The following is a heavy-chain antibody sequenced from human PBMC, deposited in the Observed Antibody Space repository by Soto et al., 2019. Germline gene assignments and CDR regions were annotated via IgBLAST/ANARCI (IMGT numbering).Heavy chain of an antibody. CDR3: ARDQTWALDY. D-gene: IGHD3-16*01. CDR2: INHDGSSI. Sequence: GGSLRLSCAASGFTFGQHPMTWVRQAPGKGLEWVAYINHDGSSISYVYSVKGRFTISRDNAKNSLYLQINSLRVDDTAVYYYARDQTWALDYWGQGVTVSS. CDR1: GFTFGQHP. V-gene: IGHV3-7*01. J-gene: IGHJ4*02.